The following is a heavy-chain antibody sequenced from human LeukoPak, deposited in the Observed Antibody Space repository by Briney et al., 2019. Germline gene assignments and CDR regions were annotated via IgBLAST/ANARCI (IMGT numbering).Heavy chain of an antibody. CDR2: IRYDGSNK. CDR3: ATAPYDSIGIFDY. CDR1: GFTFSSYG. D-gene: IGHD3-22*01. V-gene: IGHV3-30*02. Sequence: QPGGSLRLSCAASGFTFSSYGMHWVRQAPGKGLEWVALIRYDGSNKYYADSVKGRFTISRDNSKNTLYLQMNSLRAEDTAVYYCATAPYDSIGIFDYWGQGTLVTVSS. J-gene: IGHJ4*02.